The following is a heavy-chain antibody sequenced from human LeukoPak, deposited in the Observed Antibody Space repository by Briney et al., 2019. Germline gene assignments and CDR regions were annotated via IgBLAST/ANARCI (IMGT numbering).Heavy chain of an antibody. CDR1: GFTFSSYS. Sequence: QAGGSLRLSCAASGFTFSSYSMHWVRQAPGKGLEWVAVISYDGSNKYYADSVKGRFTISRDNSKNTLYLQMNSPRAEDTAVYYCARDGYSSSSYYFDYWGQGTLVTVSS. CDR2: ISYDGSNK. CDR3: ARDGYSSSSYYFDY. D-gene: IGHD6-13*01. V-gene: IGHV3-30-3*01. J-gene: IGHJ4*02.